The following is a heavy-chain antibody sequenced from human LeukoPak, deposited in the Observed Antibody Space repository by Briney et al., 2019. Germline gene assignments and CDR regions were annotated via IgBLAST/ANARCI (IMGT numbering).Heavy chain of an antibody. CDR2: TKQDGSEK. D-gene: IGHD1-20*01. V-gene: IGHV3-7*01. J-gene: IGHJ4*02. CDR3: ARAMGAYNWNDGIDY. Sequence: PGGSLRLSCAASGFTFSSYWMSWVRQAPGKGLEWVANTKQDGSEKYYVDSVKGRFTISRDNAKNSLYLKMNSLRAEDTAVYYCARAMGAYNWNDGIDYWGQGTLVTVSS. CDR1: GFTFSSYW.